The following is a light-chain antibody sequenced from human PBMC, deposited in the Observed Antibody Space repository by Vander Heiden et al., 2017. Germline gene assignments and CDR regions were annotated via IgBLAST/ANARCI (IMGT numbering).Light chain of an antibody. Sequence: DFVVTQSADSLALSLGARATINCKSSQNVCSTSNNKNYLAWYQQKPGQPPKLLLSWASTRASGVPDRFRGSGSGTDFTLSIRSLQPEDVAVYYCQQYYDFPFTFGPGTKVNIK. CDR1: QNVCSTSNNKNY. V-gene: IGKV4-1*01. CDR3: QQYYDFPFT. J-gene: IGKJ3*01. CDR2: WAS.